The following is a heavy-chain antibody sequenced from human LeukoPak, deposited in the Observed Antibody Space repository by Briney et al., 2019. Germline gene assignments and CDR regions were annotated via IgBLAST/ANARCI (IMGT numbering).Heavy chain of an antibody. J-gene: IGHJ4*02. CDR2: INSEGSIT. V-gene: IGHV3-74*01. Sequence: GGSLRLSCAASGFTFSSYWMHGVRQAPGKGLVWVSRINSEGSITNHAASVQGRFHIPRDNAKNTLYRQMSSQRGEDPAVYSCASPPPGSAIYDYWGQGTLVTVSS. CDR1: GFTFSSYW. D-gene: IGHD2-2*01. CDR3: ASPPPGSAIYDY.